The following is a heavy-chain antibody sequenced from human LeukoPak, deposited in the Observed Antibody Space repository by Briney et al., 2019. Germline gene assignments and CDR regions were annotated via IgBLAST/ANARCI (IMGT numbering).Heavy chain of an antibody. J-gene: IGHJ4*02. D-gene: IGHD6-19*01. V-gene: IGHV3-23*01. CDR3: ARESSGWYYFDY. CDR2: ISDSGNT. CDR1: GFTLSSYA. Sequence: GGSLRLSCAASGFTLSSYAMSWVRQAPGKGLEWVSAISDSGNTYHADSVKGRFTISRDNAKNSLYLQMNSLRAEDTAVYYCARESSGWYYFDYWGQGTLVTVSS.